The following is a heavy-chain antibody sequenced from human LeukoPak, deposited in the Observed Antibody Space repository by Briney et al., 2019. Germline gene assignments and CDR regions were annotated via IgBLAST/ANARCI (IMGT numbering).Heavy chain of an antibody. CDR3: AVGSYYFDY. Sequence: GGSLRLSCAASGFTFSSYSMNWVRQPPGKGLEWVSSISSSSDSIYYADSVKGRFTISRDNSKNTLYVQMNSLRAEDTAVYYCAVGSYYFDYWGQGTLVTVSS. D-gene: IGHD3-10*01. CDR2: ISSSSDSI. CDR1: GFTFSSYS. V-gene: IGHV3-21*04. J-gene: IGHJ4*02.